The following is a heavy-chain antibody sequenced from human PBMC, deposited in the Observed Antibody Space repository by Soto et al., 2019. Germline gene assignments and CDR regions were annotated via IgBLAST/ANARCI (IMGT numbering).Heavy chain of an antibody. D-gene: IGHD4-17*01. CDR1: GYTFTSYD. CDR3: ARRSDYPYYYAMDV. Sequence: ASVKVSCKASGYTFTSYDINWVRQATGQGLEWMGWMNPNSGNTGYAQKFQGRVTMTRNTSISTAYMELSSLRSEDTAVYYCARRSDYPYYYAMDVWGQGTTVTVSS. CDR2: MNPNSGNT. J-gene: IGHJ6*02. V-gene: IGHV1-8*01.